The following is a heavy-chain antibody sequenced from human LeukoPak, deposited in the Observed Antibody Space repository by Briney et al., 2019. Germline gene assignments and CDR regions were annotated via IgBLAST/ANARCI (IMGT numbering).Heavy chain of an antibody. Sequence: SGGSLRLSCAASGFTVSSNFMSWVRQAPGEGLEWVSAISGSGGSTYYADSVKGRFTISRDNSKNTLFLQMNSLRAEDTAVYYCASSSGWRYYFDYWGQGTLVTVSS. J-gene: IGHJ4*02. V-gene: IGHV3-23*01. CDR3: ASSSGWRYYFDY. D-gene: IGHD6-19*01. CDR2: ISGSGGST. CDR1: GFTVSSNF.